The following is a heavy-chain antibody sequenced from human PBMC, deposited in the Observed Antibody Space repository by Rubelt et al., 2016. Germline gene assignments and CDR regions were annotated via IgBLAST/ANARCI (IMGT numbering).Heavy chain of an antibody. CDR1: GYTLTELS. J-gene: IGHJ4*02. CDR3: ARGWDPGYFDY. CDR2: IIPIFGTA. V-gene: IGHV1-69*13. D-gene: IGHD1-26*01. Sequence: QVQLVQSGAEVKKPGASVKVSCKVSGYTLTELSMHWVRQAPGKGLEWMGGIIPIFGTANYAQKFQGRVTVTAEESTSTAYMELSRLRSEDTAVYYCARGWDPGYFDYWGQGTLVTVSS.